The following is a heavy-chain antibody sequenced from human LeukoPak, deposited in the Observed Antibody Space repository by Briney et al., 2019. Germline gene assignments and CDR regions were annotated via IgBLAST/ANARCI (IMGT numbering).Heavy chain of an antibody. CDR1: GFTFSSYW. V-gene: IGHV3-74*01. CDR3: ARDSQHLNFDH. CDR2: INSDGSST. J-gene: IGHJ4*02. D-gene: IGHD3-3*02. Sequence: GGSLRLSCAASGFTFSSYWMHWVRQAPGKGLVWVSRINSDGSSTSYADSVKGRFTISRDNAKNTLYLRMNSLRAEDTAVYYCARDSQHLNFDHWGQGTLVTVSS.